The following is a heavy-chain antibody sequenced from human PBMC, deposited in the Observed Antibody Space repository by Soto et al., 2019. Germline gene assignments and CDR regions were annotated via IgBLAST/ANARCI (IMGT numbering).Heavy chain of an antibody. Sequence: GGSLRLSCPAAGVTCRIYSMHLVRKYPGKGLEWVAVMWYDGTNKYYGESVKGRFTISRDNSENTLYLQMNSLRVEDTAVYYCARDATFGTKGASFDIWVHGTLVTVSS. CDR3: ARDATFGTKGASFDI. CDR1: GVTCRIYS. D-gene: IGHD3-16*01. J-gene: IGHJ3*02. CDR2: MWYDGTNK. V-gene: IGHV3-33*01.